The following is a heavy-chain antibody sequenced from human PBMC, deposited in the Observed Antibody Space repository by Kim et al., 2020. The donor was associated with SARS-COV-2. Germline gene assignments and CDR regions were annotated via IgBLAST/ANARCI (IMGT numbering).Heavy chain of an antibody. D-gene: IGHD3-22*01. Sequence: PDSLEGRFTTSRDNANNSFYLQVNSLRAGDTAVYYCVRGHMFVNSGYRDYWGQGTLVTVSS. J-gene: IGHJ4*02. V-gene: IGHV3-13*01. CDR3: VRGHMFVNSGYRDY.